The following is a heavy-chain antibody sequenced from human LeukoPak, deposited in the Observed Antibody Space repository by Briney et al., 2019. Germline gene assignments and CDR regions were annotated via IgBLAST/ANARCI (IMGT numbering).Heavy chain of an antibody. CDR2: ISGSGGGT. CDR1: GFTFGDYA. J-gene: IGHJ4*02. CDR3: VKVSVPFFHNTYGYPFDC. D-gene: IGHD5-18*01. V-gene: IGHV3-23*01. Sequence: PGGSLRLSCAASGFTFGDYAMYWVRQAPGKGLEWVSAISGSGGGTYYADSVKGRFTISRDISKSTLYLQMNNLRAEDTAVYYCVKVSVPFFHNTYGYPFDCWGQGTLVTVSS.